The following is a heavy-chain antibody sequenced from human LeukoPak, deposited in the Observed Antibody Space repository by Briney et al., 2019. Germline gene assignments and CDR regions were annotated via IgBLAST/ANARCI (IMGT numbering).Heavy chain of an antibody. J-gene: IGHJ4*02. V-gene: IGHV4-39*07. D-gene: IGHD2-15*01. CDR3: ASLKVVAATPYYFDY. Sequence: SETLSLTCTVSGGSISSSSYYWGWIRQPPGKGLEWIGSIYYSGSTYYNPSLKSRVTISVDTSKNQFSLKLSSVTAADTAVYYCASLKVVAATPYYFDYWGQGTLVTVSS. CDR2: IYYSGST. CDR1: GGSISSSSYY.